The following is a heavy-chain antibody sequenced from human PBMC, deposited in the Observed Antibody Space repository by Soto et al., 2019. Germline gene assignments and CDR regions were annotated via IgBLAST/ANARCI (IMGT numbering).Heavy chain of an antibody. CDR2: INPSGGST. J-gene: IGHJ4*02. CDR3: ARDVYYYDSSGYYPFDY. V-gene: IGHV1-46*01. Sequence: GASVKVSCKASGYTFTSYYMHWVRQAPGQGLEWMGIINPSGGSTSYAQKFQGRVTMTRDASTSTVYMELSSLRSEDTAVYYCARDVYYYDSSGYYPFDYWGQGTLVTVSS. D-gene: IGHD3-22*01. CDR1: GYTFTSYY.